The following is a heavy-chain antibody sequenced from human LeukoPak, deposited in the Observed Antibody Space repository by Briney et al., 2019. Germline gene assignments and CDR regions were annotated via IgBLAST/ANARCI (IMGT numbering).Heavy chain of an antibody. J-gene: IGHJ4*02. CDR2: IYTSGST. V-gene: IGHV4-4*09. CDR3: ARRRGSYFDY. Sequence: SETLSLTCTVSGGSISNYYWSWLRQPPGKGLGWIGYIYTSGSTNYNPSLKSRVTISVDTSKNQFSLKLSSVTAADTAAYYCARRRGSYFDYWGQGALVTVSS. CDR1: GGSISNYY. D-gene: IGHD3-10*01.